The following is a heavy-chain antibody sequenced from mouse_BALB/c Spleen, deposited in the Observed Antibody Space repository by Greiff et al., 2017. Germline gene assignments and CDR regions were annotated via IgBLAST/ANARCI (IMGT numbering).Heavy chain of an antibody. D-gene: IGHD1-1*01. V-gene: IGHV5-6*02. CDR3: AKHYYYGSSYWFAY. CDR1: GFTFSSYG. CDR2: ISSGGSYT. Sequence: EVMLVESGGDLVKPGGSLKLSCAASGFTFSSYGMSWVRQTPDKRLEWVATISSGGSYTYYPDSVKERFTISRDNAKNTLYLQMSSLKSEDTAMYYCAKHYYYGSSYWFAYWGQGTLVTVSA. J-gene: IGHJ3*01.